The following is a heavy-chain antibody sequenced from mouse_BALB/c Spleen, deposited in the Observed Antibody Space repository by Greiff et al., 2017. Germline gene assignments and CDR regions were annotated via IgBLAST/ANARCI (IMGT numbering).Heavy chain of an antibody. CDR3: ASRYGNFDY. J-gene: IGHJ2*01. CDR2: IYPGGGYT. D-gene: IGHD1-2*01. Sequence: QVQLQQSGAELVRPGTSVKISCKASGYTFTNYWLGWVKQRPGHGLEWIGDIYPGGGYTNYNEMFKGKATLTADTSSSTAYMQLSSLTSEDSAVYFCASRYGNFDYWGQGTTLTVSS. CDR1: GYTFTNYW. V-gene: IGHV1-63*02.